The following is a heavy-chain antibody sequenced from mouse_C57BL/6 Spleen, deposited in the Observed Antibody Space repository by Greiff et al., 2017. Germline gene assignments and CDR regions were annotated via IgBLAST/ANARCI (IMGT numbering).Heavy chain of an antibody. CDR2: LYPGSGST. CDR3: ARGGDYDGYPSYAMDY. J-gene: IGHJ4*01. CDR1: GYTFTSYW. Sequence: QVQLKQSGAELVKPGASVKMSCKASGYTFTSYWITWVKQRPGQGLEWIGDLYPGSGSTNYNEKFKSKATLTVDTSSSTAYMQLSSLTSEDSAVYYCARGGDYDGYPSYAMDYWGQGTSVTVSS. V-gene: IGHV1-55*01. D-gene: IGHD2-3*01.